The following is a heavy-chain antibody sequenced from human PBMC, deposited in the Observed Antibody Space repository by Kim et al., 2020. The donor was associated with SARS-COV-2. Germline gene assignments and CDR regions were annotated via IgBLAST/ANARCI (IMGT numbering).Heavy chain of an antibody. CDR1: GGSISSYY. V-gene: IGHV4-59*13. J-gene: IGHJ4*02. CDR2: IYYSGST. Sequence: SETLSLTCTVSGGSISSYYWSWIRQPPGKGLEWIGYIYYSGSTNYNPSLKSRVTISVDTSKNQFSLKLSSVTAADTAVYYCARVSRGAAGYYFDYWGQGTLVTVSS. CDR3: ARVSRGAAGYYFDY. D-gene: IGHD3-10*01.